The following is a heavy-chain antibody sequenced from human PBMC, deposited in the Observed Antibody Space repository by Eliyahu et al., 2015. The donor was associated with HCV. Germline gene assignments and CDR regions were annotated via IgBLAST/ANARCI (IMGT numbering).Heavy chain of an antibody. CDR2: IFYSGXT. J-gene: IGHJ4*02. Sequence: QVQLQESGPGLVKPSETLSLTCTVSGGSIXSYXWNWXRXPPGKGLEWIACIFYSGXTKYNPSLKSRVTISVDTSKNQVSLKLSSVTAADTAVYYCAAGRGGYFLDSWGQGTLVTVSS. V-gene: IGHV4-59*01. D-gene: IGHD1-26*01. CDR3: AAGRGGYFLDS. CDR1: GGSIXSYX.